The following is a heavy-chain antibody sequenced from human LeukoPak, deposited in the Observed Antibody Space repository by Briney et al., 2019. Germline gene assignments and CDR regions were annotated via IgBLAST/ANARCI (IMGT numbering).Heavy chain of an antibody. CDR1: GFTFSSFG. CDR3: TTGWSTRRGYSPFDY. J-gene: IGHJ4*02. V-gene: IGHV3-15*01. CDR2: IKSKTDGGTT. D-gene: IGHD5-18*01. Sequence: GGSLRLSCAASGFTFSSFGMNWVRQAPGKGLEWVGRIKSKTDGGTTDYAAPVKGRFTISRDDSKNTLYLQMNSLKTEDTAVYYCTTGWSTRRGYSPFDYWGQGTLVTVSS.